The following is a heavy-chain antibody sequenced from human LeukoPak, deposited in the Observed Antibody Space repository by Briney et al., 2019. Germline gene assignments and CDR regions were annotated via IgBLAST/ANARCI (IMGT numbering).Heavy chain of an antibody. J-gene: IGHJ5*02. Sequence: ASVKVSCKASGYTFTSYYIHWVRQAPGQGLEWMGIINPSGGSTSYAQKFQGRVTMTRDTSTSTVYMELSSMRSEDTAVYYCARESITMVRGVIEGFDPWGQGTLVTVSS. CDR3: ARESITMVRGVIEGFDP. V-gene: IGHV1-46*01. D-gene: IGHD3-10*01. CDR2: INPSGGST. CDR1: GYTFTSYY.